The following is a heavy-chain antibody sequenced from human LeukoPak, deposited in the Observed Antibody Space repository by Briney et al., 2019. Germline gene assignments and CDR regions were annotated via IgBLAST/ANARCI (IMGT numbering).Heavy chain of an antibody. J-gene: IGHJ3*02. Sequence: GGSLRLTCVASGFTFSDYSMVWVRQAPGRGPEWVSGVNFGGHMADYAASVRGRFTISRDNSKNTVYLQMNSLRVDDTAVYFCAKKASRVPGNDAFDIWGQGMQVTVSS. D-gene: IGHD4/OR15-4a*01. CDR3: AKKASRVPGNDAFDI. CDR2: VNFGGHMA. CDR1: GFTFSDYS. V-gene: IGHV3-23*01.